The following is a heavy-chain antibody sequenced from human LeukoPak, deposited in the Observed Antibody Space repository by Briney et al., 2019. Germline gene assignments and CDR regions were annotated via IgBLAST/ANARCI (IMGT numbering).Heavy chain of an antibody. CDR3: VPNEDVAAATTYY. Sequence: PGRSLRLSCAASGFTFSSYAMHWVRQAPGKGLEWVAVISYDGSNKFYADSVKGRFTISRDNSKNMLYLQMNSLRAEDTAVYYCVPNEDVAAATTYYWGQGTLVTVSS. CDR1: GFTFSSYA. J-gene: IGHJ4*02. D-gene: IGHD6-13*01. CDR2: ISYDGSNK. V-gene: IGHV3-30-3*01.